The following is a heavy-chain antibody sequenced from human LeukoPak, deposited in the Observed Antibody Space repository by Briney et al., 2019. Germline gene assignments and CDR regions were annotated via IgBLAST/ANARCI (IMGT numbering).Heavy chain of an antibody. CDR2: ISPIDGST. D-gene: IGHD1-1*01. V-gene: IGHV1-46*01. J-gene: IGHJ5*02. CDR3: ARDNSMEDTAWWFDP. CDR1: GYTFTGYY. Sequence: ASVKVSCKASGYTFTGYYMHWVRQPPGQGLEWMGIISPIDGSTSYAQKFQGRVTMTRDMSTSTDYMELSSLRSEDTAVYYCARDNSMEDTAWWFDPWGQGTLVTVSS.